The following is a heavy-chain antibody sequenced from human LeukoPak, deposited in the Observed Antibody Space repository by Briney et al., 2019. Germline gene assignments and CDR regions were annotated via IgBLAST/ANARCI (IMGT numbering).Heavy chain of an antibody. Sequence: GESLKISCKGSGYSFTSYWIGWVRQMPGKGLEWMGIIYPGDSDTRYSPSLQGQVTISADKSISTAYLQWSSLKASDTAMYYCARQPVYYYDSSGAKGPFDYWGQGTLVTVSS. D-gene: IGHD3-22*01. V-gene: IGHV5-51*01. J-gene: IGHJ4*02. CDR3: ARQPVYYYDSSGAKGPFDY. CDR2: IYPGDSDT. CDR1: GYSFTSYW.